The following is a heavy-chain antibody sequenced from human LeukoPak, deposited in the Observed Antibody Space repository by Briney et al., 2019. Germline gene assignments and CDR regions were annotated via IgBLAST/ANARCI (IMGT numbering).Heavy chain of an antibody. CDR2: INHSGST. CDR3: AREPVAAAGTPFDY. Sequence: SETLSLTCAVYGGSFSGYYWSWIRQPPGKGLEWTGEINHSGSTNYNPSLKSRVTISVDTSKNQFSLKLSSVTAADTAVYYCAREPVAAAGTPFDYWGQGTLVTVSS. J-gene: IGHJ4*02. CDR1: GGSFSGYY. V-gene: IGHV4-34*01. D-gene: IGHD6-13*01.